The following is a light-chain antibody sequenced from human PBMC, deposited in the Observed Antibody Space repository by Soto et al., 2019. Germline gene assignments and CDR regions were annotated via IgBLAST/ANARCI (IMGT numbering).Light chain of an antibody. Sequence: QSALTQPPSASGSPGQSVTISCTGTSSDVGGYNYVSWYQQHPGRAPKLMIYEVSKRPSGVPDRFYGSKSGNTASLTVSGRQSEGEADYSCSSYAGSNNQVFGTGTKVNVL. J-gene: IGLJ1*01. V-gene: IGLV2-8*01. CDR1: SSDVGGYNY. CDR3: SSYAGSNNQV. CDR2: EVS.